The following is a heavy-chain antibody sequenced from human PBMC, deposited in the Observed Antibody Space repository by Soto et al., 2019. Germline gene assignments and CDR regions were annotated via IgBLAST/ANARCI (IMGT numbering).Heavy chain of an antibody. CDR2: IHRAGVT. V-gene: IGHV4-4*02. J-gene: IGHJ4*02. CDR1: GGSTSSSDW. D-gene: IGHD1-26*01. Sequence: QVHLQESGPGLVKPSETLSLTCAISGGSTSSSDWWTWVRQPPGEGLEWIGAIHRAGVTNYNSSPKTRLTISLDHSSNQFSLSLTSVPAADAAVYFCAGRPEIHPRWGQGILVPVSS. CDR3: AGRPEIHPR.